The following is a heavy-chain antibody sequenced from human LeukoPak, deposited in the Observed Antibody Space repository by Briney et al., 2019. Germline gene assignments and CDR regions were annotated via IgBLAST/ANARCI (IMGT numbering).Heavy chain of an antibody. CDR3: ARGVGATLGY. D-gene: IGHD1-26*01. J-gene: IGHJ4*02. CDR1: GGSISSSSYY. V-gene: IGHV4-39*01. CDR2: IYYSGST. Sequence: PSETLSLTCTVSGGSISSSSYYWGWIRQPPGKGLEWIGSIYYSGSTYYNPSLKSRVTISVDTSKNQFSLKLSSVTAADTAVYYCARGVGATLGYWGQGTLVTVSS.